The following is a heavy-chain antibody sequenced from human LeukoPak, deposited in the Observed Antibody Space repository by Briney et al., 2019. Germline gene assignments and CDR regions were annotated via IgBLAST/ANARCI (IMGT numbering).Heavy chain of an antibody. CDR3: ARAGGSTVSHSDY. CDR1: GFTFSSYS. CDR2: ISSSTSYI. D-gene: IGHD4-17*01. V-gene: IGHV3-21*01. J-gene: IGHJ4*02. Sequence: PGGSLRLSCAASGFTFSSYSMNWIRQAPGKGLEWVSSISSSTSYIYYADSVKGRFTISKDNAKNSLYLQMNSLRAEDTAVYYCARAGGSTVSHSDYWGQGTLVTVSS.